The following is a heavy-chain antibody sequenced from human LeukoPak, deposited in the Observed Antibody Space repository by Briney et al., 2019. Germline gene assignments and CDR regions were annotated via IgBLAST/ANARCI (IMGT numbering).Heavy chain of an antibody. CDR1: GFTFSSYG. D-gene: IGHD1-7*01. Sequence: GGSLRLSCAASGFTFSSYGMHWVRQAPGKGLEWVAVISYDGSNKYYADSVKGRFTISRDNSKNTLYLQMNSLRVEDTAVYYCAKDQKGITGTRYPNDYWGQGTLVTVSS. J-gene: IGHJ4*02. V-gene: IGHV3-30*18. CDR3: AKDQKGITGTRYPNDY. CDR2: ISYDGSNK.